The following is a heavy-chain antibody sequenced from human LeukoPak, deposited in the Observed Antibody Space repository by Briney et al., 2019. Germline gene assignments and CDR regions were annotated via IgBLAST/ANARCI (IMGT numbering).Heavy chain of an antibody. D-gene: IGHD3-22*01. CDR3: ARQGSYDNSGYSFDY. CDR2: IYPGNADA. CDR1: GYSLINHW. J-gene: IGHJ4*02. Sequence: GASLKISCKASGYSLINHWIGWVRPIPGKGLDLMGIIYPGNADATYSPSFQGQVTISADKSTTTVYLQWSSLKASDTAMYYCARQGSYDNSGYSFDYWGQGTLVTVSS. V-gene: IGHV5-51*01.